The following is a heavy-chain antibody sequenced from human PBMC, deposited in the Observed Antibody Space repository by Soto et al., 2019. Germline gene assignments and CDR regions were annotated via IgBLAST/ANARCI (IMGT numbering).Heavy chain of an antibody. CDR2: IHYTGST. Sequence: SETLSLTCTVSGGCLSRYYWTWIRQPPGKGLEWIGNIHYTGSTNYNPSLKSRVTILLGTSTSQFSLKVSSVTAADTAVYSCARDLTISSTDGPLDPWGHGTLVTVSS. CDR3: ARDLTISSTDGPLDP. V-gene: IGHV4-59*01. CDR1: GGCLSRYY. D-gene: IGHD1-1*01. J-gene: IGHJ5*02.